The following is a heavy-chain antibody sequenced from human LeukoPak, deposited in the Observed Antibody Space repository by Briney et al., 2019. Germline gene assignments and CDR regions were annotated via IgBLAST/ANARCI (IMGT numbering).Heavy chain of an antibody. CDR2: INPNSGGT. J-gene: IGHJ4*02. CDR1: GYTFTGYY. Sequence: ASVKVSCKASGYTFTGYYMHWVRQAPGQGLEWMGWINPNSGGTNYAQKFQGRVTMTRDTSISTAYMELSRPRSDDTAVYYCARELTSSGWTFDYWGQGTLVTVSS. V-gene: IGHV1-2*02. D-gene: IGHD6-19*01. CDR3: ARELTSSGWTFDY.